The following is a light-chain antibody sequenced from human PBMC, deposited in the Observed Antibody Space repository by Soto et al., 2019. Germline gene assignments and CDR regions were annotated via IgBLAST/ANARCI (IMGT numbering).Light chain of an antibody. CDR2: EVS. Sequence: QSALTQPPSASGSPGQSVTISCTGTSSDVGGYNYVSWYQQHPDKAPKLIIYEVSKRPSGVPDRFSGSKSGTTASLTVSGLQSEEEADYYCSSYAGSKNSVFGGGTKLTVL. CDR1: SSDVGGYNY. V-gene: IGLV2-8*01. J-gene: IGLJ3*02. CDR3: SSYAGSKNSV.